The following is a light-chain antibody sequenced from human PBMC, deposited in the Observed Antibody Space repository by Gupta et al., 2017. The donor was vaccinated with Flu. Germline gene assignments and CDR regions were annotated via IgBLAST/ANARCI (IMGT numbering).Light chain of an antibody. V-gene: IGLV2-14*01. CDR3: SSYRSSNTQV. Sequence: QSALTPPASVSGSPGQSITISCTGTSSDVGGYNYVSWYQQHPGKAPKLMIFEVSNRPSGVSNRFSGSKSGNTASLTISGLQAGDEADYYCSSYRSSNTQVFGGGTKLTVL. J-gene: IGLJ3*02. CDR2: EVS. CDR1: SSDVGGYNY.